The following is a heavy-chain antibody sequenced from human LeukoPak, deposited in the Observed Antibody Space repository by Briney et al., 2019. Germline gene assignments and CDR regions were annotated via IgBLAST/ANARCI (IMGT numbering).Heavy chain of an antibody. D-gene: IGHD1-26*01. V-gene: IGHV3-9*01. CDR1: GFTFDDYA. Sequence: GGSLRLSCAASGFTFDDYAMHWVRQAPGKGLEWVSGISWNSGSIGYADSVKGRFTISRDNAKNSLYLQMNGLRAEDTALYYCAKDKSYSGSYSWFNPWGQGTLVTVSS. J-gene: IGHJ5*02. CDR3: AKDKSYSGSYSWFNP. CDR2: ISWNSGSI.